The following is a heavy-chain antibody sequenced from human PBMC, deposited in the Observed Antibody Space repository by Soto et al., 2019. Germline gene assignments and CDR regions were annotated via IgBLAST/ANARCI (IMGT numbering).Heavy chain of an antibody. CDR3: ARTEDGGRSLPPAGWFDA. Sequence: QVTLKESGPVLVKPTETLTLTCTVSGFSLSNGRRGVSWIRQPPGKALEWLAHIFSNDEKRFNTSLKSRLSISKETSKSQVVLIMTNMDPVDTATYYCARTEDGGRSLPPAGWFDAWGQGTLVTVSS. CDR1: GFSLSNGRRG. V-gene: IGHV2-26*01. D-gene: IGHD2-15*01. J-gene: IGHJ5*02. CDR2: IFSNDEK.